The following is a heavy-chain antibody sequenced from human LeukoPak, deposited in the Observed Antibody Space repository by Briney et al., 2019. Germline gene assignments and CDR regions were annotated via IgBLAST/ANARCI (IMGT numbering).Heavy chain of an antibody. J-gene: IGHJ4*02. Sequence: SETLSLTCTVSRGSINSGTYYWSWIRQPAGKGLEWIGRMYTSGSTNYNPSLESRVTISVDTSKNQFSLKLSSVTAADTAVYYCARGEKGSSSGSINYWGQGTLVTVSS. D-gene: IGHD6-6*01. CDR3: ARGEKGSSSGSINY. CDR2: MYTSGST. V-gene: IGHV4-61*02. CDR1: RGSINSGTYY.